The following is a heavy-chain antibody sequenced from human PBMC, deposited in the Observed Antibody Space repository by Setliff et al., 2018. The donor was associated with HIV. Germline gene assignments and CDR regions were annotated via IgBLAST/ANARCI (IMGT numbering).Heavy chain of an antibody. V-gene: IGHV4-31*03. Sequence: SETLSLTCSVYGGSISRGGRYWGWIRQHPGRGLEWLGYVYYTGESFYKPSLGGRVTILQDKSKNQFSLELRSVTAADTAVYYCASATVGGTSPFDSWGPGTLVTVSS. D-gene: IGHD4-4*01. CDR3: ASATVGGTSPFDS. CDR2: VYYTGES. J-gene: IGHJ4*02. CDR1: GGSISRGGRY.